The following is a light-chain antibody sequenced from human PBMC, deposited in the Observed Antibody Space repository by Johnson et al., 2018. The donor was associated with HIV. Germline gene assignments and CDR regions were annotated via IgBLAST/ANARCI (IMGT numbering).Light chain of an antibody. V-gene: IGLV1-51*02. CDR1: SSNIGNNY. CDR2: ENN. CDR3: GTWDSSLSAA. Sequence: QSVFTQPPSVSAAPGQKVTISCSGSSSNIGNNYVSWYQQLPGTAPKLLIYENNKRPSGIPDRFSGSKSGTSATLGITGLQTGDEADYYCGTWDSSLSAAFGTGTKVTVL. J-gene: IGLJ1*01.